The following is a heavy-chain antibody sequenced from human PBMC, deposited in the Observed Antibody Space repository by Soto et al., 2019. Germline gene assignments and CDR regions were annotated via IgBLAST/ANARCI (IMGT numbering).Heavy chain of an antibody. CDR2: ISAYNGNT. CDR3: ATSYCSSTSCYGSQNWFDP. J-gene: IGHJ5*02. CDR1: GYTFTSYG. V-gene: IGHV1-18*01. D-gene: IGHD2-2*01. Sequence: SGKVCCKASGYTFTSYGSRWGRQLKGQGLEGMGWISAYNGNTNYAQKLQGRVTMTTDTSTSTAYMELRSLRSDDTAVYYCATSYCSSTSCYGSQNWFDPWGQGTLVTVSS.